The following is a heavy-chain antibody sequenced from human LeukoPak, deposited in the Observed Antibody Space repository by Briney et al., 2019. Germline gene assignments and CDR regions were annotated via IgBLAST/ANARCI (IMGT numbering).Heavy chain of an antibody. J-gene: IGHJ4*02. V-gene: IGHV1-18*01. CDR3: ARDVVGATRPRMFVDY. Sequence: ASVKVSCKASGYTFTSYGISWVRQAPGQGLEWMGWISAYNGNTNYARKLQGRVTMTTDTSTSTAYMELRSLRSDDTAVYYCARDVVGATRPRMFVDYWGQGTLVTVSS. CDR2: ISAYNGNT. CDR1: GYTFTSYG. D-gene: IGHD1-26*01.